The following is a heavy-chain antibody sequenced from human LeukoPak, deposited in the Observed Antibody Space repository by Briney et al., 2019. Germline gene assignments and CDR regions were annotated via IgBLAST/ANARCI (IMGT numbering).Heavy chain of an antibody. J-gene: IGHJ5*02. Sequence: ASVKVSCKASGYTFTDYPIHWVRQAPGQGLEWMGWINPNSGGTNYAQKFQGRVTMTRDTSISTAYMELSRLRSDDTAVYYCAREGSGRSWFGPWGQGTLVTVSS. D-gene: IGHD6-19*01. CDR3: AREGSGRSWFGP. CDR1: GYTFTDYP. V-gene: IGHV1-2*02. CDR2: INPNSGGT.